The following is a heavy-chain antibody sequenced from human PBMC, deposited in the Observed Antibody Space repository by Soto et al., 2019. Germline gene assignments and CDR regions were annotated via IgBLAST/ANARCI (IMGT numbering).Heavy chain of an antibody. Sequence: QITLKESGPTLVKPTQALTLTCSFSGFSLSTGGRGVGWIRQPPGKALEWVALIYWNDDKRFSPSLRSRLTITKDTSKNQVVLTMTNVDPVDTATYYCAHRGYGDYPRDNWFDPWGQGTLATVSS. CDR1: GFSLSTGGRG. V-gene: IGHV2-5*01. CDR2: IYWNDDK. D-gene: IGHD4-17*01. J-gene: IGHJ5*02. CDR3: AHRGYGDYPRDNWFDP.